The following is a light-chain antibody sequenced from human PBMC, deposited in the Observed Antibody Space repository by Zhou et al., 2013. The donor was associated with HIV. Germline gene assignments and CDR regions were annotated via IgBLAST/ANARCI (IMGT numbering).Light chain of an antibody. CDR2: HAS. Sequence: EIVMTQSPVTLSVSPGERVTLSCRASQSVGGNLAWYQQKAGQAPRLLIYHASTRATGIPARFSGSGSGTEFTLTISSLQSEDFAVYYCQQYGSSPETFGQGTKVEIK. CDR1: QSVGGN. J-gene: IGKJ1*01. V-gene: IGKV3-15*01. CDR3: QQYGSSPET.